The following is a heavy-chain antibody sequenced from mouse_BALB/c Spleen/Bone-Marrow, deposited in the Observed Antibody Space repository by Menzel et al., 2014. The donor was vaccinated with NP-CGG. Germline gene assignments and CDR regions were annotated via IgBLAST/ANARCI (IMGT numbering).Heavy chain of an antibody. CDR3: ARGGNYAWFAY. V-gene: IGHV5-17*02. CDR2: ISSGSSTI. J-gene: IGHJ3*01. CDR1: GFTFXSFG. D-gene: IGHD2-1*01. Sequence: EVKVEESGGGLVQPGGSRKLSCAASGFTFXSFGMHWVRQAPEKGLEWVAYISSGSSTIYYADTVKGRFTISRDNPKNTLFLQMTSLRSEDTAMYYCARGGNYAWFAYWGQGTLVTVSA.